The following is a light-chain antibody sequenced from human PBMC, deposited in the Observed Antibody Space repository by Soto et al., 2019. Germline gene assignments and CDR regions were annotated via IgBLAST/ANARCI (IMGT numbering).Light chain of an antibody. CDR1: QSVTSSF. Sequence: EIVLTQSPATLSSSPGERATLSCRASQSVTSSFLAWSQQTPRQAPRLLIYDTSKGATGIPDRFSGSGSGTDFTLTISRLEPEDFAVYYCQQYCRSPITFGQGTGLEIK. V-gene: IGKV3-20*01. CDR3: QQYCRSPIT. CDR2: DTS. J-gene: IGKJ5*01.